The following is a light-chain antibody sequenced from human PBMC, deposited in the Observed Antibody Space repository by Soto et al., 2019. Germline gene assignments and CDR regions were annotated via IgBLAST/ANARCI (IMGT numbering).Light chain of an antibody. CDR2: LGS. J-gene: IGKJ2*01. CDR3: MQALQTPYT. Sequence: IVMTQSPLSLPVTPGEPVSISCRSSQSLLHSNGCNYLDWYLQKPGQSPQLLIYLGSNRASGVPDRFSGSGSGTDLTLKISRVEAEDVGVYYCMQALQTPYTFGQGTKLEIK. CDR1: QSLLHSNGCNY. V-gene: IGKV2-28*01.